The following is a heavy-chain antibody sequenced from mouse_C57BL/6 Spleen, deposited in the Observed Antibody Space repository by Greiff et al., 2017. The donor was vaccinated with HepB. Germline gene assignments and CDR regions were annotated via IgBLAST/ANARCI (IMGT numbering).Heavy chain of an antibody. V-gene: IGHV5-16*01. J-gene: IGHJ4*01. CDR1: GFTFSDYY. CDR2: INYDGSST. CDR3: ARDRGITTVVAPYYAMDY. D-gene: IGHD1-1*01. Sequence: EVKLVESEGGLVQPGSSMKLSCTASGFTFSDYYMAWVRQVPEKGLEWVANINYDGSSTYYLDSLKSRFIISRDNAKNILYLQMSSLKSEDTATYYCARDRGITTVVAPYYAMDYWGQGTSVTVSS.